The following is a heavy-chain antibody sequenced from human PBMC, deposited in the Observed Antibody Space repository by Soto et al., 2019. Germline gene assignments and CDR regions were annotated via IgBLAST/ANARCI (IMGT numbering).Heavy chain of an antibody. CDR1: GYTCTSYA. J-gene: IGHJ4*02. V-gene: IGHV1-18*01. CDR2: ISAYNGNT. Sequence: QVQLVQSGAEVKKPGASVKVSCKASGYTCTSYAISWVRQAPGQGLEWMGWISAYNGNTNYAPKLQGRATMTTDTSTSTAAMELRSLRSDDTAVYYCARDLPPVDYWGQGTLVTVSS. CDR3: ARDLPPVDY.